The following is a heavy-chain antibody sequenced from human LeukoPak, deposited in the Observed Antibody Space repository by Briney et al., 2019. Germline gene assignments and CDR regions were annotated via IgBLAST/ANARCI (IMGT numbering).Heavy chain of an antibody. CDR2: IRPNSGGT. J-gene: IGHJ4*02. V-gene: IGHV1-2*02. Sequence: ASVKVSCKASGYTFGAYYMYWVRQAPGQGLEWMGWIRPNSGGTNYTQKFQGRVTMTRDTSINTAYMELSRLTSDDTAVYYCARDMDSGPDFFDYWGLGTLVTVSS. D-gene: IGHD1-26*01. CDR3: ARDMDSGPDFFDY. CDR1: GYTFGAYY.